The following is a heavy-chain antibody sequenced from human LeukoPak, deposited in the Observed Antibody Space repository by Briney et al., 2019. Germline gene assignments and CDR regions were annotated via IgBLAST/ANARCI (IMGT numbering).Heavy chain of an antibody. CDR1: GFTFDDYG. Sequence: PGGSLRLSCAASGFTFDDYGMSWVRQAPGKGLEWVSGINWSGGSTGYADSVKGRFTISRDNAKNSLYPQMNSLRAEDTALYYCVSLFRDGYNGGYWGQGTLVTVSS. J-gene: IGHJ4*02. CDR3: VSLFRDGYNGGY. D-gene: IGHD5-24*01. V-gene: IGHV3-20*04. CDR2: INWSGGST.